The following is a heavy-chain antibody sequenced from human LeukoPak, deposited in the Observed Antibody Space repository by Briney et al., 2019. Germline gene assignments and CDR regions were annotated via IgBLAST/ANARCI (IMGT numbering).Heavy chain of an antibody. CDR3: AKAQSNTWYIFDY. Sequence: PGGSLRLSCAASGLTFSSYAISWVRQAPGKGLEWVSAISGIGVTAYYADSVKGRFTISRDNSKNTLYLQMNSLRAEDTAVYYCAKAQSNTWYIFDYWGQGTLVTVSS. CDR2: ISGIGVTA. D-gene: IGHD6-13*01. J-gene: IGHJ4*02. V-gene: IGHV3-23*01. CDR1: GLTFSSYA.